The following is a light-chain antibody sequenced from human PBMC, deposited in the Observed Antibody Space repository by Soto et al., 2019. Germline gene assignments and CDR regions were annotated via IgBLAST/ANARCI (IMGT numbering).Light chain of an antibody. CDR2: SAS. CDR3: QYYGRSPLT. Sequence: EIVFTQSPGTLSFSPGERATLSCRASQTINKNYFAWYQQKPGQAPRPLMYSASSRATGIPDRFSGSGSGTDFTLTISRLEPEDFAVYYCQYYGRSPLTFGGGTKVDIK. J-gene: IGKJ4*01. CDR1: QTINKNY. V-gene: IGKV3-20*01.